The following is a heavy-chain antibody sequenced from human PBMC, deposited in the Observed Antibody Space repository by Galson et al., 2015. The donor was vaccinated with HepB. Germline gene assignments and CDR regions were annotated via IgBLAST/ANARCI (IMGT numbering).Heavy chain of an antibody. V-gene: IGHV3-53*01. CDR2: IYSGGST. Sequence: SLRLSCAASGFTVSSNYMSWVRQAPGKGLEWVSVIYSGGSTYYADSVKGRFTISRDSSKNTLYLQMNSLRAEDTAVYYCASATYYDFWSGYIYWGQGTLVTVSS. CDR3: ASATYYDFWSGYIY. D-gene: IGHD3-3*01. CDR1: GFTVSSNY. J-gene: IGHJ4*02.